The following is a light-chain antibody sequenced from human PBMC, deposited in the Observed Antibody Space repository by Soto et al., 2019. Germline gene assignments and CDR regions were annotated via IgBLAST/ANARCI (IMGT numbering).Light chain of an antibody. CDR2: GAS. CDR3: HHFGSSPPAFT. J-gene: IGKJ2*01. V-gene: IGKV3-20*01. Sequence: ESMLTQSPGTLSLSPGERATLSCRASQSVSTRYLAWYQQKPGQAPRLLIYGASIRATGIPDRFSGSGSGTAFTLTISRLEPEEFAVYYWHHFGSSPPAFTFGQGTKLEI. CDR1: QSVSTRY.